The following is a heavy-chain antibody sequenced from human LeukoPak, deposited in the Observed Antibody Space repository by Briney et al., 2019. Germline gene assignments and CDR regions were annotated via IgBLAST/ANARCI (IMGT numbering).Heavy chain of an antibody. V-gene: IGHV4-59*01. CDR1: GGSISSYY. J-gene: IGHJ4*02. D-gene: IGHD6-19*01. CDR2: IYYSGST. CDR3: ARGGSGWYPGGYYFDY. Sequence: SETLSLTCTVSGGSISSYYWSWIRQPPGKGLEWVGYIYYSGSTNYNPSLKSRVTISVDTSKNQFSLKLSSVTAADTAVYYCARGGSGWYPGGYYFDYWGQGTLVTVPS.